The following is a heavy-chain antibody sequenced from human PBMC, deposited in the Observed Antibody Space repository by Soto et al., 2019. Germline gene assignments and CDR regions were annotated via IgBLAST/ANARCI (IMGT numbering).Heavy chain of an antibody. Sequence: SETLSLTCTVSGGSISSYYWSWIRQPPGKGLEWIGYIYYSGSTNYNPSLRSRVTISVDTSKNQFSLKLSSVTAADTAVYYCARGGGLYDFWSGYPNWPPYGMDVWGQGTTVTVSS. V-gene: IGHV4-59*01. D-gene: IGHD3-3*01. CDR2: IYYSGST. J-gene: IGHJ6*02. CDR1: GGSISSYY. CDR3: ARGGGLYDFWSGYPNWPPYGMDV.